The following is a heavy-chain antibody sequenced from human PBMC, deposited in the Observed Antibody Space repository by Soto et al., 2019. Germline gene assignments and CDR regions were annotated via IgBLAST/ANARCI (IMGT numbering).Heavy chain of an antibody. D-gene: IGHD3-10*01. V-gene: IGHV1-2*04. J-gene: IGHJ6*03. CDR3: ARDHGSGSYYMDV. CDR1: GYTFTGYY. CDR2: INPNSGGT. Sequence: AASVKVSCKASGYTFTGYYMHWVRQAPGQGLEWMGWINPNSGGTNYAQKFQGWVTMTRDTSISTAYMELSRLRSDDTAVYYCARDHGSGSYYMDVWGKGTTVTVSS.